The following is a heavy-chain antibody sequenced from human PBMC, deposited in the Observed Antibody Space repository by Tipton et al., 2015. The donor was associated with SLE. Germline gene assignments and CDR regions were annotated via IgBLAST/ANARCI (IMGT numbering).Heavy chain of an antibody. V-gene: IGHV4-4*02. D-gene: IGHD5/OR15-5a*01. Sequence: TLSLTCAVSGGSISSSNWWSWVRQPPGKGLEWIGEIYHSGSTYYNPSLKSRVTISVDTSKNQFSLKLSSVTAADTAVYYCARTVMSRGAFDIWGQGTMVTVSS. CDR2: IYHSGST. CDR1: GGSISSSNW. CDR3: ARTVMSRGAFDI. J-gene: IGHJ3*02.